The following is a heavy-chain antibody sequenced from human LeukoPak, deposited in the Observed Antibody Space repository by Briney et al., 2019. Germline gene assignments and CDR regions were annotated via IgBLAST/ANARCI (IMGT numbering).Heavy chain of an antibody. CDR1: GFSFGDYY. J-gene: IGHJ4*02. CDR2: ISSSSSTI. V-gene: IGHV3-11*01. Sequence: GGSLRLSCVASGFSFGDYYMSWIRQAPGKGLECLSYISSSSSTIYYADSVKGRFTISRDNARKSLFLQMNTLRAEDTAVYYCARDRGSDYGGNYFDYWGQGTLVTVSS. D-gene: IGHD4-23*01. CDR3: ARDRGSDYGGNYFDY.